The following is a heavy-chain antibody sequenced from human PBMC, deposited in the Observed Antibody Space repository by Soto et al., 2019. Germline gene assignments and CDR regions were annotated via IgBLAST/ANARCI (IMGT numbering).Heavy chain of an antibody. CDR1: GFTFSSYA. CDR2: ISYDGSNK. J-gene: IGHJ4*02. V-gene: IGHV3-30-3*01. D-gene: IGHD2-21*02. Sequence: QVQLVESGGGVVQPGRSLRLSFAASGFTFSSYAMTWVRQAPGKGLEWVAVISYDGSNKYYADSVKGRFTISRDNSKNTLYLQMNSLRAEDTAVYYCARDVWVAVVTSVDYWGQGTLVTVSS. CDR3: ARDVWVAVVTSVDY.